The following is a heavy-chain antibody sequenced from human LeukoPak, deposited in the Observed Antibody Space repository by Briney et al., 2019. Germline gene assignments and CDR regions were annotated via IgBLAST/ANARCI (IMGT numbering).Heavy chain of an antibody. CDR3: AKHPRGDFWSGYDY. D-gene: IGHD3-3*01. V-gene: IGHV3-23*01. CDR2: ISGSGGST. CDR1: GFTFSSYA. Sequence: GGSLRLSCAASGFTFSSYAVSWVRQAPGKGLEWVSAISGSGGSTYYAASVKGRFTISRDNSKNTLYLQMNSLRAEDTAVYYCAKHPRGDFWSGYDYWGQGTLVTVSS. J-gene: IGHJ4*02.